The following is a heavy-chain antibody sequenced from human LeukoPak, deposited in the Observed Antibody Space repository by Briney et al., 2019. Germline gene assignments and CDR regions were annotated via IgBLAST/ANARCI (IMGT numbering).Heavy chain of an antibody. D-gene: IGHD4-17*01. CDR1: GYTFTSYG. Sequence: ASVKVSCKASGYTFTSYGISWVRQAPGQGLEWMGWINPNSGGTNYAQKFQDRVTMTRDTSISTAYMELSRLRSDDTAVYYCARDYGYGDQFSFDYWGQGTLVTVSS. CDR2: INPNSGGT. V-gene: IGHV1-2*02. CDR3: ARDYGYGDQFSFDY. J-gene: IGHJ4*02.